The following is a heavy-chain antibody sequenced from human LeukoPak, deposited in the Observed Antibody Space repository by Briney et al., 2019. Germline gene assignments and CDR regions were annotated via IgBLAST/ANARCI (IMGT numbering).Heavy chain of an antibody. CDR1: GYTLTELS. CDR3: ATSWTYYYGSGSSSFFDY. D-gene: IGHD3-10*01. J-gene: IGHJ4*02. CDR2: FDPEDGET. V-gene: IGHV1-24*01. Sequence: ASVKVSCTVSGYTLTELSMHWVRQAPGKGLEWMGGFDPEDGETIYAQKFQGRVTMTEDTSTDTAYMELSSLRSEDTAVYYCATSWTYYYGSGSSSFFDYWGQGTLVTVSS.